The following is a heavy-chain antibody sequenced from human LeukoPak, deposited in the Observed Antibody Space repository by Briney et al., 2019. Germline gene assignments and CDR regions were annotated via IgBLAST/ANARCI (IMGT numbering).Heavy chain of an antibody. J-gene: IGHJ4*02. CDR1: GFTFSDYY. CDR2: ISSSGSTI. V-gene: IGHV3-11*01. D-gene: IGHD3-10*01. CDR3: ARDYHYYGSGSPWAY. Sequence: PGGSLRLSCAASGFTFSDYYMSWIRQAPGKGLEWVSYISSSGSTIYYADSVKGRFTISRVNAKNSLYLQMNSLRAEDTAVYYCARDYHYYGSGSPWAYWGQGTLVTVSS.